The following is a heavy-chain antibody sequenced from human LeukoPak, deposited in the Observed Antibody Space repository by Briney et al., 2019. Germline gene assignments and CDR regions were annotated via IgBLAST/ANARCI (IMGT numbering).Heavy chain of an antibody. Sequence: GESLKISCKGSGYSFTSYWIGWVRQMPGKGLEWMGIIYPGDSDTRYSPSFQGQVTISADKSISTADLQWSSLKASDTAMYYCARQLSGYDVPYYYYYYMDVWGKGTTVTVSS. CDR2: IYPGDSDT. D-gene: IGHD5-12*01. CDR1: GYSFTSYW. J-gene: IGHJ6*03. V-gene: IGHV5-51*01. CDR3: ARQLSGYDVPYYYYYYMDV.